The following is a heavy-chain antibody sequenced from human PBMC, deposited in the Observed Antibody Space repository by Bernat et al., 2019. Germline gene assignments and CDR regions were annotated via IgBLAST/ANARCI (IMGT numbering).Heavy chain of an antibody. D-gene: IGHD3-3*01. CDR3: AKLLIRGAEYYDFWSGYYY. CDR2: ISGSGGST. V-gene: IGHV3-23*01. Sequence: EVQLLESGGGLVQPGGSLRLSCAASGFTFSSYAMSWVRQAPGKGLEWVSAISGSGGSTYYADSVKGRFTISRDNSKNTLYLQMNSLRAEDTAVYYCAKLLIRGAEYYDFWSGYYYWGQGTLVTVSS. J-gene: IGHJ4*02. CDR1: GFTFSSYA.